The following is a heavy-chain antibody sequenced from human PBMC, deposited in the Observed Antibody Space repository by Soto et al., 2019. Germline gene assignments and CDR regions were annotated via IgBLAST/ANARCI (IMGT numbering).Heavy chain of an antibody. CDR3: AKAYADRVTTWV. Sequence: VQLLESGGGLVQPGGSLRLSCTASGFTFSSYAMSWVRQAPGKGLEWVSGISSSGVTTYYAASVEGRFTISRDNSKSTLYLQMSSLRADDTATYYCAKAYADRVTTWVWGQGTLVTVSS. CDR1: GFTFSSYA. V-gene: IGHV3-23*01. J-gene: IGHJ4*02. D-gene: IGHD4-17*01. CDR2: ISSSGVTT.